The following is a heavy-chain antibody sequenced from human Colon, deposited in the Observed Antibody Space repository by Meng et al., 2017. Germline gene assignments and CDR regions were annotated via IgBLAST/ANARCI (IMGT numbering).Heavy chain of an antibody. J-gene: IGHJ4*02. Sequence: ASVKVSCKASGYTFNSHGISWVRQAPGQGLEWMGWISVYNDKTNYAQKFQCRVTMTTETSTSTAYMELRSLRSDDTAVYYCAREDYYGSGSYWVYWGQGTLVTVSS. D-gene: IGHD3-10*01. CDR1: GYTFNSHG. CDR3: AREDYYGSGSYWVY. CDR2: ISVYNDKT. V-gene: IGHV1-18*01.